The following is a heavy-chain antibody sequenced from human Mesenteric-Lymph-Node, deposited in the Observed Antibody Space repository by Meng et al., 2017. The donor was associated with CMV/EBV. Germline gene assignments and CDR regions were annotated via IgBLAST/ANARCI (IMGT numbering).Heavy chain of an antibody. Sequence: SGFTFSDYYMSWIRQAPGRGLEWVSCISGTSGYIYYADSVKGRFTISRDNAKNSLYLQMNSLRAEDTAVYYCAREIPWIDSSGYYFDYWGQGTLVTVSS. D-gene: IGHD3-22*01. J-gene: IGHJ4*02. CDR2: ISGTSGYI. CDR1: GFTFSDYY. V-gene: IGHV3-11*06. CDR3: AREIPWIDSSGYYFDY.